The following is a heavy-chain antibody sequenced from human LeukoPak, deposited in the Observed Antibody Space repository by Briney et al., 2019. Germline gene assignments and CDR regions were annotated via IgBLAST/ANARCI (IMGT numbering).Heavy chain of an antibody. CDR1: SGSISSYH. J-gene: IGHJ4*02. V-gene: IGHV4-4*07. CDR2: IHTSGST. Sequence: PSHTLSLTCTVSSGSISSYHWSWIRQPAGKGLEWIGRIHTSGSTNNNPSLKSRVTMSVDTSKNQFSLNLSSVTDAGTAVYYCARVGSSGYYFDYWGQGNLVTVSS. CDR3: ARVGSSGYYFDY. D-gene: IGHD3-22*01.